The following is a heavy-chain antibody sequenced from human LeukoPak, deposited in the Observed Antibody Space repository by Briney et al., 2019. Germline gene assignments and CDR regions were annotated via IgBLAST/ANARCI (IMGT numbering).Heavy chain of an antibody. CDR3: ARGRRIAAAGHY. Sequence: GGSLRLSCAASGFTFSSYGMHWVRQAPGKGLEWVAVIWYDGSNKYYADSVKGRFTISRDNSKNTLYLQMNSLRAEDTAVYYCARGRRIAAAGHYWGQGTLVTVSS. V-gene: IGHV3-33*01. CDR1: GFTFSSYG. J-gene: IGHJ4*02. CDR2: IWYDGSNK. D-gene: IGHD6-13*01.